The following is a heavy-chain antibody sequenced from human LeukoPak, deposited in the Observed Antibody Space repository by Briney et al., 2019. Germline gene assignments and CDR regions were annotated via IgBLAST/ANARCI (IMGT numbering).Heavy chain of an antibody. D-gene: IGHD5-18*01. CDR3: ARVHYNTAMVDIDH. CDR1: GFTFSSYE. Sequence: GGSLRLSCAASGFTFSSYEMHCVRRAPGKGLEWISYISSSGSTIYYADSVKGRFTISRDNGKNSLYLQMNSLRAEDTAVYYCARVHYNTAMVDIDHWGQGTLVTVSS. CDR2: ISSSGSTI. J-gene: IGHJ4*02. V-gene: IGHV3-48*03.